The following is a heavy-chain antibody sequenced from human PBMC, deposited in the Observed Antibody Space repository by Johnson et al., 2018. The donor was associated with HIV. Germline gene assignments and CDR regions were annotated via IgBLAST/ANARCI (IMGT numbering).Heavy chain of an antibody. CDR1: GFTFDDYA. CDR3: ATLKGPRLHIAARRPDAFDI. D-gene: IGHD6-6*01. Sequence: VQLVESGGGLVQPGRSLRLSCAASGFTFDDYAMHWVRQAPGKGLEWVSGISWNSGSIAYADSVKGRFTISRDNAKNSLYVQMNSLRAEDTAVYYCATLKGPRLHIAARRPDAFDIWGQGTMVTVSS. J-gene: IGHJ3*02. V-gene: IGHV3-9*01. CDR2: ISWNSGSI.